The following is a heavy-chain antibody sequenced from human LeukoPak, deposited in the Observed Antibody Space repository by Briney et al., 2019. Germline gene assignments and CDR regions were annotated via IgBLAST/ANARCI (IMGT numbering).Heavy chain of an antibody. J-gene: IGHJ4*02. V-gene: IGHV4-4*07. D-gene: IGHD3-3*01. CDR3: ARGVLRFLEWFLDY. CDR2: IYTSGST. CDR1: GGSISSYY. Sequence: PSETLSLTCTVSGGSISSYYWSLIRQPAGKGLEWIGRIYTSGSTNYNPSLKSRVTMSVDTSKNQFSLKLSSVTAADTAVYYCARGVLRFLEWFLDYWGQGTLVTVSS.